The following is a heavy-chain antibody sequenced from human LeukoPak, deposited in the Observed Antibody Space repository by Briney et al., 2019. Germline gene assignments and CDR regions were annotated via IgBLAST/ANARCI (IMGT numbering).Heavy chain of an antibody. CDR3: ARKKGSGWDSWAFDI. V-gene: IGHV4-59*01. CDR2: FYYSGST. J-gene: IGHJ3*02. D-gene: IGHD6-19*01. Sequence: SETLSLTCTVSGGSIRSYYYNWIRQPPGKGLEWIGPFYYSGSTNYNPSLGSRVTLSVDPSKNQFSLKLTSVTAADTAVYYCARKKGSGWDSWAFDIWGQGTMVTVSS. CDR1: GGSIRSYY.